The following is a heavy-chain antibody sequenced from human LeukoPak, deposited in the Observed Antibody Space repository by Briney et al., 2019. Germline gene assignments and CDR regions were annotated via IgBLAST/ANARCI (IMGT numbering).Heavy chain of an antibody. CDR2: IRFDGSNK. CDR3: AKDFYYGSGSPCYFDK. V-gene: IGHV3-30*02. CDR1: GFAFSRYG. D-gene: IGHD3-10*01. Sequence: GGSLRLSCAASGFAFSRYGMHWVRQAPGKGLEWVAFIRFDGSNKYLADSVKGRFTISRNNSKNTLFLQMNSLRVEDTAVYYCAKDFYYGSGSPCYFDKWGQGTLVTVSS. J-gene: IGHJ4*02.